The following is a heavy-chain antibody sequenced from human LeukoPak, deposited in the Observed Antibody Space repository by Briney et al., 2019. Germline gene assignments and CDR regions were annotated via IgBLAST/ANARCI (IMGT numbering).Heavy chain of an antibody. J-gene: IGHJ4*02. CDR1: GFTFSSYG. Sequence: GALRLSCAASGFTFSSYGMHWVRQGPGKGLEWVAAISYVGTYEFYADSVKGRFTVSRDNSKNTLYLQMNSLRAEDTAVYYCAKDLADYDTTKPVLVFDYWGQGTLVTVSS. CDR3: AKDLADYDTTKPVLVFDY. D-gene: IGHD3-22*01. CDR2: ISYVGTYE. V-gene: IGHV3-30*18.